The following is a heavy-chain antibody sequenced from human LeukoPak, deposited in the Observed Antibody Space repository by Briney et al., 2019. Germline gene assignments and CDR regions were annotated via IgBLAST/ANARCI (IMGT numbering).Heavy chain of an antibody. Sequence: LRLSCAASGFTFSSYAMSWVRQAPGKGLEWIGYIYYSGSTNYNPSLKSRVTISVDTSKNQFSLKLSSVTAPDTAVYYCARVPRPYSSGGDAFDIWGQGTMVTVSS. CDR3: ARVPRPYSSGGDAFDI. V-gene: IGHV4-59*08. D-gene: IGHD6-19*01. CDR1: GFTFSSYA. J-gene: IGHJ3*02. CDR2: IYYSGST.